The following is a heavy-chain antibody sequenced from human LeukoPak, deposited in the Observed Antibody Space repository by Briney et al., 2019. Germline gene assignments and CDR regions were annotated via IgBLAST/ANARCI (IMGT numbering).Heavy chain of an antibody. J-gene: IGHJ4*02. CDR3: ARLGAAAGEFDY. V-gene: IGHV1-2*02. CDR1: GYSFTVYY. Sequence: GASVKVSCKASGYSFTVYYMHWVRQAPGQGLEWMGWINPNSGGTKYAQNFQGRLTMTRDTSISTAYMELSRLRSYDTAVYYCARLGAAAGEFDYWGQGTLVTVSS. CDR2: INPNSGGT. D-gene: IGHD6-13*01.